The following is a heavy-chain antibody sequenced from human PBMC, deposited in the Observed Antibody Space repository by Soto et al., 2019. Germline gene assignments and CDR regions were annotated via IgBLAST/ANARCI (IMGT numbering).Heavy chain of an antibody. D-gene: IGHD3-16*01. CDR2: ISGSGGST. V-gene: IGHV3-23*01. CDR3: AKVRERSDYGGIDP. CDR1: GFTFSSYA. J-gene: IGHJ5*02. Sequence: GGSLRLSCAASGFTFSSYAMSWVRQAPGKGLEWVSAISGSGGSTYYADSVKGRFTISRDNSKNTLYLQMNSLRAEDTAVYYCAKVRERSDYGGIDPWGQGTLVTVSS.